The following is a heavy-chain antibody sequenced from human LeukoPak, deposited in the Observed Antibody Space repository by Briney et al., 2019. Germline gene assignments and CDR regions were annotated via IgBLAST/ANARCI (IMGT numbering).Heavy chain of an antibody. J-gene: IGHJ3*02. CDR2: ISAYNGNT. Sequence: ASVKVSCKASGYTFTSYYMHWVRQAPGQGLEWMGWISAYNGNTNYAQKLQGGVTMTTDTSTSTAYMELSRLRSDDTAVYYCARPGTVRGVTNDAFDIWGQGTMVTVSS. CDR1: GYTFTSYY. V-gene: IGHV1-18*04. CDR3: ARPGTVRGVTNDAFDI. D-gene: IGHD3-10*01.